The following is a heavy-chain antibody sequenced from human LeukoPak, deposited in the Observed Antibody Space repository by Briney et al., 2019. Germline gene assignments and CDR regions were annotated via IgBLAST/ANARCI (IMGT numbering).Heavy chain of an antibody. J-gene: IGHJ4*02. CDR2: ISAYNGNT. V-gene: IGHV1-18*01. CDR1: GYTFTSYA. Sequence: ASVKVSCKASGYTFTSYAITWVRQAPGQGLEWLGWISAYNGNTNYAQRLQGRVTITADESTSTAYMELSSLRSEDTAVYYCARYYSGWYYFDYWGQGTLVTVSS. D-gene: IGHD6-19*01. CDR3: ARYYSGWYYFDY.